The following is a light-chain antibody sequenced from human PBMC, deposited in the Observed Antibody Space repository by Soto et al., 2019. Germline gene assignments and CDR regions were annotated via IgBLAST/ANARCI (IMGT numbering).Light chain of an antibody. V-gene: IGKV1-39*01. CDR1: QSISTY. J-gene: IGKJ4*01. CDR3: QHGYSTPLT. Sequence: DIQMTQSPSSLSASVGDRVTITCRASQSISTYLHWYQQKPGKAPNXLIYAASTLQSGVPSRFSVSVSGTDFTLTIRSLQPEDGETYFGQHGYSTPLTFGGGTKVDIK. CDR2: AAS.